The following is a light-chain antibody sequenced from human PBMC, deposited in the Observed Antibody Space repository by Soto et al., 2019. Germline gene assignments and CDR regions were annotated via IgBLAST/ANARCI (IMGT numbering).Light chain of an antibody. CDR2: GTS. J-gene: IGKJ5*01. CDR3: QQYGSSLIT. CDR1: QSVSSSS. Sequence: ETVLTQSPGTLSLSPGERATLSCRASQSVSSSSLAWYQQRPGQAPRLLIYGTSSRATGIPDRFSGSGSGTDFTLTISRLEPEDFAVYYCQQYGSSLITFGQGTRLEI. V-gene: IGKV3-20*01.